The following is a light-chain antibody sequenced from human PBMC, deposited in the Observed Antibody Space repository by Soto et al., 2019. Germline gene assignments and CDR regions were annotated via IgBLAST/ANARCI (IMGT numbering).Light chain of an antibody. CDR2: DVS. CDR1: SNDVGGYNH. V-gene: IGLV2-11*01. Sequence: QSVLTQPRSVSGSPGQSVTISCPGNSNDVGGYNHVSWYQQNPGEAPKVMIFDVSKRPSGVPDRFSGSKSDNTASLTISGLQAEDEADYYCCSYAGSSAYVFGAGTKVTVL. J-gene: IGLJ1*01. CDR3: CSYAGSSAYV.